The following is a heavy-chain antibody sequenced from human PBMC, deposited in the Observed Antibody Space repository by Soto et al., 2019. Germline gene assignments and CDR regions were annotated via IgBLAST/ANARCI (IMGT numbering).Heavy chain of an antibody. CDR3: AMSLPGRRYSGFDFCS. D-gene: IGHD5-12*01. J-gene: IGHJ4*02. CDR2: VSGDGSST. Sequence: GGSLRLSCAAAGFTFSSSWMHWVRQAPGKGLVWVSRVSGDGSSTNYADSVKGRFTISRDNAKNTLYLQMNSLRAEDAAVYYCAMSLPGRRYSGFDFCSGGQGTLVTVSS. CDR1: GFTFSSSW. V-gene: IGHV3-74*01.